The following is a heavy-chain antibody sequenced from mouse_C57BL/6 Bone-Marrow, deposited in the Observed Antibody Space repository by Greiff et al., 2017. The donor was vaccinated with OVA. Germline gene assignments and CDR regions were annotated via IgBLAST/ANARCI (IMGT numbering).Heavy chain of an antibody. CDR3: ARWTTVVVSHWYFDV. Sequence: VQLQQSGAELVRPGSSVKLSCKASGYTFTSYWMDWVKQRPGQGLEWIGNIYPSDSETHYNQKFKDKATLTVDKSSSTAYMQLSSLTSEDSAVYYCARWTTVVVSHWYFDVWGTGTTVTVSS. CDR1: GYTFTSYW. V-gene: IGHV1-61*01. CDR2: IYPSDSET. J-gene: IGHJ1*03. D-gene: IGHD1-1*01.